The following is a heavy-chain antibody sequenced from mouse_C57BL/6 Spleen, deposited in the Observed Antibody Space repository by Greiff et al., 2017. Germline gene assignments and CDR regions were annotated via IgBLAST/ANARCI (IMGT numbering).Heavy chain of an antibody. V-gene: IGHV1-42*01. J-gene: IGHJ3*01. CDR3: ATVFAY. CDR1: GYSFTGYY. CDR2: INPSTGGT. Sequence: EVQLQQSGPELVKPGASVKISCKASGYSFTGYYMNWVKQSPEKSLEWIGEINPSTGGTTYNQKFKAKATLTVDKSSSTAYMQLKSLTSEDSAVYYYATVFAYWGQGTLVTVSA.